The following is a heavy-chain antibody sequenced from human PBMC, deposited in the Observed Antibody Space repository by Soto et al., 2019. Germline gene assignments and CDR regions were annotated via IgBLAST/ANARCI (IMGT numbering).Heavy chain of an antibody. D-gene: IGHD6-19*01. CDR2: MSGSGAST. V-gene: IGHV3-23*01. CDR3: AKVGSGWYYFDY. Sequence: GGSLRLSCAASGFTFSNYPMSWVRQAPGKGLEWVSGMSGSGASTYYADSVKGRFTISRDNSKNTLYLQMNSLRGEDTAIYYCAKVGSGWYYFDYWGQGTMVTVSS. CDR1: GFTFSNYP. J-gene: IGHJ4*02.